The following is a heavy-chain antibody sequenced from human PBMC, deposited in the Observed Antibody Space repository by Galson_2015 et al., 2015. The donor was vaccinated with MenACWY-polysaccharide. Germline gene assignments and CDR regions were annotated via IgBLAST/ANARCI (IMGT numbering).Heavy chain of an antibody. Sequence: SETLSLTCSVSGASITNPYWSWLRQPPGKGLEWIGYLYNNGKSHYNPSLKDRASITEDTSKNQFSLKLKSVTAADTAVYYCAKDKGGSYWTFDFWGQGALVTVSS. J-gene: IGHJ4*02. V-gene: IGHV4-59*11. CDR1: GASITNPY. CDR3: AKDKGGSYWTFDF. CDR2: LYNNGKS. D-gene: IGHD1-1*01.